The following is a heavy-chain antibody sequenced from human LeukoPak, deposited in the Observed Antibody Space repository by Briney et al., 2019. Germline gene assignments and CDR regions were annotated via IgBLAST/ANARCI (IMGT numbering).Heavy chain of an antibody. Sequence: GASVKVSCKASGYTFTHNFMHWVRQAPGQGLEWMGIINPSGDNTWYAQKFQGRVTMTRDMATSTDYIEVNSLRSEDTAVYYCARDNSMGDSAWWFDPWGQGTLVTVSS. CDR3: ARDNSMGDSAWWFDP. V-gene: IGHV1-46*01. D-gene: IGHD5-12*01. CDR2: INPSGDNT. J-gene: IGHJ5*02. CDR1: GYTFTHNF.